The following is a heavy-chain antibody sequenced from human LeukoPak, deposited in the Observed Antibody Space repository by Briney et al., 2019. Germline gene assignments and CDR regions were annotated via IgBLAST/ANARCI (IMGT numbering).Heavy chain of an antibody. V-gene: IGHV3-30*18. CDR3: AKDSSSFGPYYSDY. CDR2: ISYDGSNK. CDR1: GFTSSSYG. Sequence: PGGSLRLSCAASGFTSSSYGMHWVRQAPGKGLEWVAVISYDGSNKYYADSVKGRFTISRDNSRNTLYLQMNSLRAEDTAVYYCAKDSSSFGPYYSDYWGQGTLVTVSS. D-gene: IGHD6-6*01. J-gene: IGHJ4*02.